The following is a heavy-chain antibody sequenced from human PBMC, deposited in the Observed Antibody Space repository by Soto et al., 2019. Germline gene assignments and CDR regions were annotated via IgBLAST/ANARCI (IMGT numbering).Heavy chain of an antibody. CDR1: GGSINISSYY. J-gene: IGHJ4*02. Sequence: QLQLQESGPGLVKPSETLSLTCTVSGGSINISSYYWGWIRQPPGKGLEWIGRIYYSGSTYYTPSPKSRVTISVDTSTNQFSLKLSSVTAADTAVYSCARLEGYCSGGSCYTDFDYWGQGTLVTVSS. CDR3: ARLEGYCSGGSCYTDFDY. CDR2: IYYSGST. D-gene: IGHD2-15*01. V-gene: IGHV4-39*01.